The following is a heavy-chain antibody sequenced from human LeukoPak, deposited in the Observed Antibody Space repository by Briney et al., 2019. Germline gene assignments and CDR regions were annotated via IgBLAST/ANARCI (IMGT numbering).Heavy chain of an antibody. V-gene: IGHV3-74*01. Sequence: PGGSLRLSCAASGFTFTTYWMHWVRQAPGKGLVWVSHINSDGSITSYADSVKGRFSISRDNARNSLYLQLNSLKVEDTAMYYCARVSSGGSGGSCHKPYDNWGQGSLVTVSS. J-gene: IGHJ4*02. D-gene: IGHD2-15*01. CDR2: INSDGSIT. CDR1: GFTFTTYW. CDR3: ARVSSGGSGGSCHKPYDN.